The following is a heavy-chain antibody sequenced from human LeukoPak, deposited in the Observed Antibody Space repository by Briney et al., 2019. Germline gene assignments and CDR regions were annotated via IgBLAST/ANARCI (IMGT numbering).Heavy chain of an antibody. J-gene: IGHJ4*02. CDR2: INQDGNVK. D-gene: IGHD3-3*01. CDR1: GFSFSNYW. V-gene: IGHV3-7*01. Sequence: GGSLRLSCAVSGFSFSNYWMNWVRQAPGKGLEWVANINQDGNVKYYVDSVKGRFTISRDNAKNSLYLQMNSLRAEDTAVYYCARDAPETTYYDFWSGSFDYWGQGTLVTVSS. CDR3: ARDAPETTYYDFWSGSFDY.